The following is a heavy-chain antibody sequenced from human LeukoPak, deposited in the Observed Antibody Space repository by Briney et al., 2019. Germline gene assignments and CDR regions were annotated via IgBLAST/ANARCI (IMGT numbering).Heavy chain of an antibody. Sequence: GGSLRLSCAASGLTFNSYEMNWVRQAPGKGLEWVSYISSSGSTIYYADSVKGRFTISRDNAKNSLYLQMNSLRAEDTAVYYCARSGYSGYTSFDYWGHGTLVTVSS. CDR1: GLTFNSYE. V-gene: IGHV3-48*03. J-gene: IGHJ4*01. CDR2: ISSSGSTI. D-gene: IGHD5-12*01. CDR3: ARSGYSGYTSFDY.